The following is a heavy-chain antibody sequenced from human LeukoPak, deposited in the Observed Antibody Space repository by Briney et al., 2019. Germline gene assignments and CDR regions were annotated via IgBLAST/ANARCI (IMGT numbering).Heavy chain of an antibody. V-gene: IGHV5-51*01. CDR1: GYSFTSYW. J-gene: IGHJ5*02. CDR2: IYPSDSDT. D-gene: IGHD4/OR15-4a*01. Sequence: GESLQISCKGSGYSFTSYWLGWVRQMPGKGLEWVGIIYPSDSDTRYSPSFQGQVTISADKSISTAYLQWSSLKASDTAMYYCAKSNGKGWFDPWGQGTLVTVSS. CDR3: AKSNGKGWFDP.